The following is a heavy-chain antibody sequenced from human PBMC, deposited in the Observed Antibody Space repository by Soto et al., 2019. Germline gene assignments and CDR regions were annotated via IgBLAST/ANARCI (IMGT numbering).Heavy chain of an antibody. V-gene: IGHV3-15*01. CDR2: IKSTINGGTT. CDR1: GFTFNNAW. J-gene: IGHJ4*02. D-gene: IGHD6-13*01. Sequence: EVQLVESGGDLVKPGGSLRLSCAASGFTFNNAWLSWVRQAPGKGLEWVGRIKSTINGGTTDYAAPVRGRFTISRDDSKNMLYLQMNSLKTEDTAVYYCTTGLGQQLAVFVYWGQGTLLTVSS. CDR3: TTGLGQQLAVFVY.